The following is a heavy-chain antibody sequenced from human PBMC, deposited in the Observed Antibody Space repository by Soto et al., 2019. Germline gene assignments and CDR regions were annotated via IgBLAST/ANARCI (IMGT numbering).Heavy chain of an antibody. V-gene: IGHV1-69*05. Sequence: QVQLVQSGAEVKKPGSSVKVSCKASGGTFSSYAISWVRQAPGQGLEWMGGIIPIFGTANYAQKFQGRVTITSDEASSTAYMDLSSLRSEDTAVYYCARDRQLIVGATGGWFDPWGQGTLVTVSS. CDR3: ARDRQLIVGATGGWFDP. CDR1: GGTFSSYA. J-gene: IGHJ5*02. CDR2: IIPIFGTA. D-gene: IGHD1-26*01.